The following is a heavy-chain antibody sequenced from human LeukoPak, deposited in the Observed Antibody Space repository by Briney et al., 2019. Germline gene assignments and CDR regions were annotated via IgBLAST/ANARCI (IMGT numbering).Heavy chain of an antibody. Sequence: PGGSLRLSCAASGFTFSRFGMHWVRQAPGKGLEWVAFVRYDGSNKYYADSVKGRFTISRDNSKNTLYLQMNSLRGEDMAVYYCAKDGLNDWGNWFDPWGQGTQVTVSS. D-gene: IGHD7-27*01. CDR1: GFTFSRFG. J-gene: IGHJ5*02. V-gene: IGHV3-30*02. CDR3: AKDGLNDWGNWFDP. CDR2: VRYDGSNK.